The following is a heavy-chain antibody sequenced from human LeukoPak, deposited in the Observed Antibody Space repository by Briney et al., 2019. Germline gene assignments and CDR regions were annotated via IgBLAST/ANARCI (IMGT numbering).Heavy chain of an antibody. Sequence: GGSLRLSCAVSGFILSDHYMDWVRQDPGKGLEWVGRTRNKANSFTTEYAASVKGRFIISRDDSKNSLYLQMNSLKTEDTAVYYCARGSVWTYWGQGTLVTVSS. V-gene: IGHV3-72*01. CDR2: TRNKANSFTT. J-gene: IGHJ4*02. CDR3: ARGSVWTY. CDR1: GFILSDHY. D-gene: IGHD2-8*01.